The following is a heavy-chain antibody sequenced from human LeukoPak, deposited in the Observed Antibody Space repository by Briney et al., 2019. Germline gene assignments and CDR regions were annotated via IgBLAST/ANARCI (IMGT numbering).Heavy chain of an antibody. D-gene: IGHD3-10*01. CDR2: ISSSSYI. Sequence: PGGSLRLSCAASGFTFSNAWMNWVRQAPGKGLEWVSSISSSSYIYYADSVKGRFTISRDNAKNSLYLPMNSLRAEDTAVYYCATGLPDYYGSGSYGGDAFDIWGQGTMVTVSS. J-gene: IGHJ3*02. CDR3: ATGLPDYYGSGSYGGDAFDI. CDR1: GFTFSNAW. V-gene: IGHV3-69-1*01.